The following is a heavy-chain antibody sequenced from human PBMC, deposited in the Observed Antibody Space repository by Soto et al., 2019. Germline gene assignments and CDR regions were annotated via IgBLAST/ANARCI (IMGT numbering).Heavy chain of an antibody. D-gene: IGHD3-16*01. J-gene: IGHJ4*02. V-gene: IGHV1-18*01. Sequence: QVQLVQSGAEVKKPGASVKVSCKASGYTFASYAISWMRQAPGQGLEWMGWISAYNGNTNYAQKLQGRVTMTTDTSPSTAYMGLRSLRSYDPAVYFFAGGPPPPGYRGQGTLVTVSS. CDR1: GYTFASYA. CDR2: ISAYNGNT. CDR3: AGGPPPPGY.